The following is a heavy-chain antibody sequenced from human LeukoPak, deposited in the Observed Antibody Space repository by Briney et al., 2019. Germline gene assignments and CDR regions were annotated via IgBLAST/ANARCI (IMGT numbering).Heavy chain of an antibody. CDR1: GFTFSSYW. Sequence: GGSLRLSCVASGFTFSSYWMTWVRQAPGKGLEWVANIKTDGSEIYYEDFAKGRFTISRDNAKNSLYLQMNSLRVDDTAVYYCARDLNWETYWGQGTLVSVSS. CDR2: IKTDGSEI. J-gene: IGHJ4*02. CDR3: ARDLNWETY. V-gene: IGHV3-7*01. D-gene: IGHD1-26*01.